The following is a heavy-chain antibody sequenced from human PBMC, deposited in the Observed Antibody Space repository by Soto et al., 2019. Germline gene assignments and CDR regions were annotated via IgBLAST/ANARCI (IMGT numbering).Heavy chain of an antibody. CDR2: IKQDGGEK. Sequence: EVQLVESGGGLVQPGGSLRLSCAAAGFSFSDYWMSWVRQPPGKGLEWVANIKQDGGEKYYVDSVKGRFTISRDNAKSSMYLQMNSLRGEDSAIYYCARLRAGRTAASYYDYMDVWGIRTTVTVSS. V-gene: IGHV3-7*01. CDR1: GFSFSDYW. D-gene: IGHD2-2*01. J-gene: IGHJ6*03. CDR3: ARLRAGRTAASYYDYMDV.